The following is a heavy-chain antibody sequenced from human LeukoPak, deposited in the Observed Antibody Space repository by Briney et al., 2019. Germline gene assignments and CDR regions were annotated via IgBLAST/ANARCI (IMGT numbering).Heavy chain of an antibody. D-gene: IGHD6-13*01. CDR2: INTDGRTI. CDR3: VRVAAGTGSFGI. Sequence: GGSLRLSCAASGFTLSSYWMHWVRQAPGKGLVWVSRINTDGRTINYADSVEGRFTISRDIAKSTLYLQMNSLRAEDTAVYYCVRVAAGTGSFGIWGQGTMVTVSS. V-gene: IGHV3-74*01. CDR1: GFTLSSYW. J-gene: IGHJ3*02.